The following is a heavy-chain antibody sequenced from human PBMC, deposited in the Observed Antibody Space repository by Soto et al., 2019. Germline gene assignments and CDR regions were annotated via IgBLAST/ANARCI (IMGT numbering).Heavy chain of an antibody. V-gene: IGHV3-13*01. CDR3: ARDSGGSGSQPYYYYYMDV. J-gene: IGHJ6*03. Sequence: GGSLRLSCAASGFTFSSYDMHWVRQVTGKGLEWVSAIGTAGDTYYPGSLKGRFTISRENAKNSLDLQMNSLRAGDTAVYYCARDSGGSGSQPYYYYYMDVWGKGTTVTVSS. CDR1: GFTFSSYD. CDR2: IGTAGDT. D-gene: IGHD3-10*01.